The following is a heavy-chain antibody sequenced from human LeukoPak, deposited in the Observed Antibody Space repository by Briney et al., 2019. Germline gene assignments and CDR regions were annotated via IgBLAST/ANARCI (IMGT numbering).Heavy chain of an antibody. J-gene: IGHJ5*02. CDR1: GFGSRDFA. CDR3: FSTNSTPGGNWFDP. Sequence: GGPWGFSSLALGFGSRDFAMHGFRRVPGKGLEWVGAIRSEPKNFATAYAAPVKGRFTISRDDSKNTAYLLMDGLKNEDTAVYYCFSTNSTPGGNWFDPWGQGTLVTVSS. D-gene: IGHD2-8*01. CDR2: IRSEPKNFAT. V-gene: IGHV3-73*01.